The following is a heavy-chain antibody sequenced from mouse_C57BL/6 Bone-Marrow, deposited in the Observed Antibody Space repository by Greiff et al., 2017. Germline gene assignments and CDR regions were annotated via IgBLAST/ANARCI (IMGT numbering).Heavy chain of an antibody. D-gene: IGHD2-2*01. CDR2: IYPRSGNT. CDR3: AIYYGYDAAWFAY. Sequence: VKLQESGAELARPGASVKLSCKASGYTFTSYGISWVKQRTGQGLEWIGEIYPRSGNTYYNEKFKGKATLTADKSSSTAYMGLRSLTSEDSAVYFCAIYYGYDAAWFAYWGQGTLVTVSA. J-gene: IGHJ3*01. V-gene: IGHV1-81*01. CDR1: GYTFTSYG.